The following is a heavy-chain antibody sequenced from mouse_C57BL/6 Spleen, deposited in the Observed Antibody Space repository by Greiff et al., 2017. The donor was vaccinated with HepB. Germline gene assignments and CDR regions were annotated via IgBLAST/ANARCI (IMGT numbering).Heavy chain of an antibody. Sequence: QVQLQQSGPGLVAPSQSLSITCTVSGFSLTSYGVDWVRQSPGKGLEWLGVIWGVGSTNYNSALKSRLSISKDNSKSQVFLKMNSLQTDDTAMYYCARQDRNYAMDYWGQGTSVTVSS. CDR1: GFSLTSYG. CDR2: IWGVGST. J-gene: IGHJ4*01. V-gene: IGHV2-6*01. D-gene: IGHD3-2*01. CDR3: ARQDRNYAMDY.